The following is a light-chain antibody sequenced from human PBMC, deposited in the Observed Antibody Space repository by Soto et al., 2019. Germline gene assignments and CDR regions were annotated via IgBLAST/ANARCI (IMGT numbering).Light chain of an antibody. V-gene: IGKV1-5*01. CDR2: DAS. CDR1: QSISSW. J-gene: IGKJ1*01. Sequence: DIQITQSPSTLSASVGDRGTITCRASQSISSWLAWYQQKPGKAPKLLIYDASSLESGVPSRFSGSGSGTEFTLTISSLQPDDFATYYCQQYNSYLWTFGQGNKVDIK. CDR3: QQYNSYLWT.